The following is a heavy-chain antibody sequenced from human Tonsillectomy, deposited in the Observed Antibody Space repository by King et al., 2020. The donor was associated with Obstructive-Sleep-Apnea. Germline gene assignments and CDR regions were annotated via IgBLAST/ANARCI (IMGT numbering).Heavy chain of an antibody. CDR3: ARGPSFFGSGPDI. V-gene: IGHV1-69*04. Sequence: VQLVQSGAEVKKPGSSVKVSGTAYGDSNNIITWVRQAPGQGLEGKGRRIPMLGITNFVPKFRGSLTITADTSTNTVSMELSSLRSNETAVHYGARGPSFFGSGPDIWGQGTLVIVSS. J-gene: IGHJ4*02. D-gene: IGHD3-10*01. CDR1: GDSNNI. CDR2: RIPMLGIT.